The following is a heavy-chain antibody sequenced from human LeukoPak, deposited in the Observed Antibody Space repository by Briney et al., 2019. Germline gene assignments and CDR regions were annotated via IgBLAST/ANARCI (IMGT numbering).Heavy chain of an antibody. V-gene: IGHV4-38-2*02. CDR2: IYRSGST. CDR3: ARRDSSGWFYY. D-gene: IGHD6-19*01. J-gene: IGHJ4*02. CDR1: GYSISNGYY. Sequence: KPSETLSLTCTVSGYSISNGYYWDWIRQPPGRGLEWIGNIYRSGSTSYNPSLKSRVTISVDTSKNQFSLKVNSVTAADTAVYYCARRDSSGWFYYWGQGTLVTVSS.